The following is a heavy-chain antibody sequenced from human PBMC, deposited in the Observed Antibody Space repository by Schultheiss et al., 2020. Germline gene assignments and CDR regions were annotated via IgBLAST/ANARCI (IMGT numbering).Heavy chain of an antibody. V-gene: IGHV3-30*09. CDR2: MSYDGSNK. CDR3: AKAHPYSSSWYFVSYFDY. D-gene: IGHD6-13*01. J-gene: IGHJ4*02. Sequence: GGSLRLSCAASGFAFSSYALHWVRRAPGKGLEWVAVMSYDGSNKYYADSVKGRFAISRDNAKNTLYLQMNSLRAEDTAVYYCAKAHPYSSSWYFVSYFDYWGQGTLVTVSS. CDR1: GFAFSSYA.